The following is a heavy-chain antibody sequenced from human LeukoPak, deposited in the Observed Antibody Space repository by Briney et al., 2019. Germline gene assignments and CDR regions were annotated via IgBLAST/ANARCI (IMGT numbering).Heavy chain of an antibody. CDR3: ARGAEYYYDSSGYFPFDY. CDR2: ITSGGHI. V-gene: IGHV3-21*01. D-gene: IGHD3-22*01. Sequence: GGSLRLSCAASGLTFSSYSMNWVRQAPGKGLEWVSSITSGGHIYYPDSLKGRFTISRDNAKNSLYLQMNSLRAEDTAIYYCARGAEYYYDSSGYFPFDYWGQGTLVTVSS. CDR1: GLTFSSYS. J-gene: IGHJ4*02.